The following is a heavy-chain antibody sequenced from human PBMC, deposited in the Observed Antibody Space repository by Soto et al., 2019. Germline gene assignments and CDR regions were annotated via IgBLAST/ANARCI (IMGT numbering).Heavy chain of an antibody. J-gene: IGHJ1*01. CDR3: ARAPPSTMTRPEYFQH. Sequence: SETLSLTCTVSGGSISSGDCYWSWIRQPPGKGLEWIGYMYNSGSTDYNPSLKSRVTISVDTSKNQFSLKVSSVTAADTAVYYCARAPPSTMTRPEYFQHWGQGTLVTVSS. D-gene: IGHD4-17*01. CDR2: MYNSGST. CDR1: GGSISSGDCY. V-gene: IGHV4-30-4*01.